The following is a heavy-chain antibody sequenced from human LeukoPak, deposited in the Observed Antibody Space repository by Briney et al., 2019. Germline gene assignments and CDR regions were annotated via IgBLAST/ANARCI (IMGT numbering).Heavy chain of an antibody. V-gene: IGHV3-74*01. J-gene: IGHJ4*02. CDR1: GFSFSKYW. CDR3: ARDFDMGITPGDDFDF. Sequence: GVSLRLSCAASGFSFSKYWMHWVRQTPGEGLVWVARIKEDGTYTSYADSVKGRFTISRGNARNTVFLQMNSLRAEDTAVYYCARDFDMGITPGDDFDFWGQGTLVTVSS. D-gene: IGHD3-9*01. CDR2: IKEDGTYT.